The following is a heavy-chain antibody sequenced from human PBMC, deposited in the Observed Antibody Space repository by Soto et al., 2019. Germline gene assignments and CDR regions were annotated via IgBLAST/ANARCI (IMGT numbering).Heavy chain of an antibody. J-gene: IGHJ4*02. CDR1: GFSFSGYT. D-gene: IGHD3-9*01. V-gene: IGHV3-23*01. Sequence: DVQLLESGGHLIQPGESLRLSCAASGFSFSGYTMNWVRQAQGKGLGWISGINGGGGTTYYADSVKGRFTISRDDSKNILYLQMNSPRAEDTAIYYCAKDRHPDGIWTFDYWGRGTLVTVSS. CDR2: INGGGGTT. CDR3: AKDRHPDGIWTFDY.